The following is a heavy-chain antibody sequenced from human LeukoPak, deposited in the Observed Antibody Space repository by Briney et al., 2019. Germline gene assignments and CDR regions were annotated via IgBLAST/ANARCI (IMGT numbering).Heavy chain of an antibody. CDR3: ARQMYYYGSGSYFDY. J-gene: IGHJ4*02. CDR1: GGSISSGGYY. Sequence: SETLSLTCTVSGGSISSGGYYWSRIRQHPGKGLEWIGYIYYSGSTYYNPSLKSRVTISVDTSKNQFSLKLSSVTAADTAVYYCARQMYYYGSGSYFDYWGQGTLVTVSS. V-gene: IGHV4-31*03. CDR2: IYYSGST. D-gene: IGHD3-10*01.